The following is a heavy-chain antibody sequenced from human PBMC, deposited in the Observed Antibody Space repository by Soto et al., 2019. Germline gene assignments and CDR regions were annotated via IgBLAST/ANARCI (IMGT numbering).Heavy chain of an antibody. CDR1: GFTFSSYA. D-gene: IGHD2-15*01. V-gene: IGHV3-23*01. CDR2: ISGSGGST. Sequence: GGSLRLSCAASGFTFSSYAMSWVRQAPGKGLEWVSAISGSGGSTYYADSVKGRFTISRDNSKNTLYLQMNSLRAEDTAVYYCAIPPGPVVVAATNNYWGQGTLVTVSS. CDR3: AIPPGPVVVAATNNY. J-gene: IGHJ4*02.